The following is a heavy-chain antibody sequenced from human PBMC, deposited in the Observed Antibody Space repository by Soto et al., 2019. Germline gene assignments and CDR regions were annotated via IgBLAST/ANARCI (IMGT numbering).Heavy chain of an antibody. CDR1: SVSISSSNW. Sequence: SETLSLTCAVASVSISSSNWWSWVRQPPGKGPEWIGEIYHSGSTNYNPSLKSRVTISVDKSKNQFSLKLSSVTAADTAVYYCARDSSDYVFWFDTWGEGTLVTGSS. CDR2: IYHSGST. J-gene: IGHJ5*02. V-gene: IGHV4-4*02. CDR3: ARDSSDYVFWFDT. D-gene: IGHD3-16*01.